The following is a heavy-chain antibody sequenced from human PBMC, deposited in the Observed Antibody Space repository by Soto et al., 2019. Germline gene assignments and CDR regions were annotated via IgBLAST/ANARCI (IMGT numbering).Heavy chain of an antibody. CDR1: GGSISSGDYY. V-gene: IGHV4-30-4*01. CDR2: IYYSGST. J-gene: IGHJ5*02. D-gene: IGHD6-6*01. Sequence: QVQLQESGPGLVKPSQTLSLTCTVSGGSISSGDYYWSWIRQPPGKGLEWIGYIYYSGSTHYNPSLKTRVTISVDTSKNQFSLKLSSVTAADTAVYYCARERPDGARLDPWGQGTLVTVSS. CDR3: ARERPDGARLDP.